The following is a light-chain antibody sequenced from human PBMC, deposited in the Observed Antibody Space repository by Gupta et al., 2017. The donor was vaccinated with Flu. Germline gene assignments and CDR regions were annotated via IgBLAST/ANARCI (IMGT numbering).Light chain of an antibody. V-gene: IGLV2-14*01. CDR2: EVT. CDR1: SSDVGGYNY. CDR3: NSYTSSSALVL. J-gene: IGLJ2*01. Sequence: SALTQPASASGSPGPSITISCTGTSSDVGGYNYVAWYQQHPGKAPKLIIYEVTNRPSGVSNRFSGSKSGNTASLTISGLQAEDEADYYCNSYTSSSALVLFGGGTKLTVL.